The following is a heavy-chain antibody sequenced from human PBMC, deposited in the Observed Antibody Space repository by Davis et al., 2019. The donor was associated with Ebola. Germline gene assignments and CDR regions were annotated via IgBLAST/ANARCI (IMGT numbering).Heavy chain of an antibody. D-gene: IGHD5-18*01. V-gene: IGHV3-30-3*01. J-gene: IGHJ4*02. CDR1: GFTFSSYA. Sequence: SLKISCAASGFTFSSYAMHWVRQAPGKGLEWVALISYDGSDKYYADPVKGRFTFSRDNSENTLYLQMNSLRAEDTALYYCARENTGLGYGLDYWGQGTLVTVSS. CDR3: ARENTGLGYGLDY. CDR2: ISYDGSDK.